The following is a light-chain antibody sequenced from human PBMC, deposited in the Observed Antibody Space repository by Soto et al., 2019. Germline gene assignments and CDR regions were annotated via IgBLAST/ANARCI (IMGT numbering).Light chain of an antibody. CDR3: QQRSNWLTIT. J-gene: IGKJ5*01. Sequence: EIVLTQSPATLSLSPGERATLSCRASQSVSSYLAWYQQKPGQAPRLLIYDASNRATGIPARFSGSGSVTDFTLTISSLEPEDFAVYYCQQRSNWLTITFGQGTRLEIK. CDR2: DAS. V-gene: IGKV3-11*01. CDR1: QSVSSY.